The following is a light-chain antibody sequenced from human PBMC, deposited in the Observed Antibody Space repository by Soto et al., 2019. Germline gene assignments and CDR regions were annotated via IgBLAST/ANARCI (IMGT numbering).Light chain of an antibody. CDR1: QSVSSY. J-gene: IGKJ4*01. CDR3: QQRSNWPLT. Sequence: EIVLTQSPATLSLSPGERATLSCRASQSVSSYLAWYQQKPGQVPRLLIYDASNRATGIPARFSGSGSGTDFTLTIRSTETEDFAVYYCQQRSNWPLTLGGGTKVDSK. CDR2: DAS. V-gene: IGKV3-11*01.